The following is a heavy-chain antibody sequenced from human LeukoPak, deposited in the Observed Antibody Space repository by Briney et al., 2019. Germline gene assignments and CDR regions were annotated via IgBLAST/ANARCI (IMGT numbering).Heavy chain of an antibody. D-gene: IGHD3-9*01. J-gene: IGHJ4*02. CDR1: GFTFSSYA. CDR2: ISYDGSNK. V-gene: IGHV3-30-3*01. CDR3: ARDWVRGKSNGLRYFDWLFN. Sequence: GGSLRLSCAASGFTFSSYAMHWVRQAPGKGLEWVAVISYDGSNKYYADSVKGRFTISRGNSKNTLYLQMNSLRAEDTAVYYCARDWVRGKSNGLRYFDWLFNWGQGTLVTVSS.